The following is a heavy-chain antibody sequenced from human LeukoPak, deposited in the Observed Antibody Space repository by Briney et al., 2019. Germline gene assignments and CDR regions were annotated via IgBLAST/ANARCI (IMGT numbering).Heavy chain of an antibody. Sequence: ASVTVSCKASGYTFTGYYMHWVRQAPGQGLEWMGWINPNSGGTNYAQKFQGRVTMTRDTSISTAYMELSRLRSDDTAVYYCARPLSIAVAAPNGWFDPWGQGTLVTVSS. D-gene: IGHD6-19*01. CDR1: GYTFTGYY. CDR3: ARPLSIAVAAPNGWFDP. V-gene: IGHV1-2*02. J-gene: IGHJ5*02. CDR2: INPNSGGT.